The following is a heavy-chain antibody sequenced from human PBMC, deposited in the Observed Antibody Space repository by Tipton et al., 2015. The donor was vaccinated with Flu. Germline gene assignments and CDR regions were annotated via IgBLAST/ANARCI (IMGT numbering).Heavy chain of an antibody. J-gene: IGHJ5*02. CDR3: ARRDYSNYVSDPKSWFDP. D-gene: IGHD4-11*01. CDR1: GDAISSDYY. CDR2: VSRSGDT. V-gene: IGHV4-38-2*01. Sequence: TLSLTCAVSGDAISSDYYWGWIRQFPGRGLEWVGTVSRSGDTNYNPSLRSRVTISIDRSKNQFSLNMKSVTAADMAVYYCARRDYSNYVSDPKSWFDPWGQGTLVAVSS.